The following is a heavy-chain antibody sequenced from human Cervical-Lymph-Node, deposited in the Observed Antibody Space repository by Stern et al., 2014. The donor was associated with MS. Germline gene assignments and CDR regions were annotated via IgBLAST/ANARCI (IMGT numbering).Heavy chain of an antibody. CDR1: GASISTVGYY. D-gene: IGHD3-16*01. J-gene: IGHJ4*02. Sequence: VQLQESGPGLVKPSPTLSLTCTVSGASISTVGYYWSWTRQHPGKGLEWIADISYSGSTYYTPSLKSRVAISADTSKNQFSLSLTSVTAADRALYYCARSDRLWGSFDYWGQGTLVAVSS. CDR2: ISYSGST. V-gene: IGHV4-31*03. CDR3: ARSDRLWGSFDY.